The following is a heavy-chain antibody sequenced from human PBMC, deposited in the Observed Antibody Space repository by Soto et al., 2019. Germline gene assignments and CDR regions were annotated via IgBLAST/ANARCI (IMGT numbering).Heavy chain of an antibody. D-gene: IGHD3-22*01. CDR3: ARAYDSSGYPFDY. V-gene: IGHV3-30-3*01. CDR2: ISYDGSNK. Sequence: GGSPRLSSAVPGFTLGRYAMYWVRQAPGKGLEWVAVISYDGSNKYYADSVKGRFTISRDNSKNTLYLQMNSLRAEDTAVYYCARAYDSSGYPFDYWGQGT. J-gene: IGHJ4*02. CDR1: GFTLGRYA.